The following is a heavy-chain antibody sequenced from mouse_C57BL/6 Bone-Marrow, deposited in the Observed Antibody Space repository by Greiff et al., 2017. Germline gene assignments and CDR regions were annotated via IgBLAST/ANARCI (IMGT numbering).Heavy chain of an antibody. V-gene: IGHV1-69*01. J-gene: IGHJ3*01. CDR2: IDPSDSYT. CDR1: GYTFTSYW. Sequence: QVQLQQPGAELVMPGASVKLSCKASGYTFTSYWMHWVKQRPGQGLEWIGEIDPSDSYTNNNQKFKGQSTLTVDKSSSTAYMQLSILTSVDSAVYYCAREGMLSAWFAYWGQGTLVTVSA. D-gene: IGHD3-2*02. CDR3: AREGMLSAWFAY.